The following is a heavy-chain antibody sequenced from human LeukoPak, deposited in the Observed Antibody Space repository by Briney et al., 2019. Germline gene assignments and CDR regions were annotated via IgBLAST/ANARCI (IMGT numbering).Heavy chain of an antibody. V-gene: IGHV4-31*03. J-gene: IGHJ4*02. Sequence: SETLSLTCTVSGGSISSGGYYWSWIRQHPGKGLEWIGYIYYSGSTYYNPSLKSRVTISVDTSKNQFSLKLSSVTAADTAVYYCARAANVDTAMGTTYYFDYWGQGTLVTVSS. CDR3: ARAANVDTAMGTTYYFDY. CDR1: GGSISSGGYY. D-gene: IGHD5-18*01. CDR2: IYYSGST.